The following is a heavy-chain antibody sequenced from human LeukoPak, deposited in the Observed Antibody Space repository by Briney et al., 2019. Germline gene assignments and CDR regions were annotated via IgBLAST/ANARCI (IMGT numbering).Heavy chain of an antibody. CDR2: ITYSGRT. J-gene: IGHJ4*02. V-gene: IGHV4-59*01. CDR1: GGSISDYF. D-gene: IGHD6-19*01. CDR3: VRHTTSGWYQVVY. Sequence: PSETLSLTCTVSGGSISDYFWSWIRQPPGKGLEWIGFITYSGRTDQNPSLKSRVTISVDASKNQFPLNLTSVTAADTAVYYCVRHTTSGWYQVVYWGQGTLVTVSS.